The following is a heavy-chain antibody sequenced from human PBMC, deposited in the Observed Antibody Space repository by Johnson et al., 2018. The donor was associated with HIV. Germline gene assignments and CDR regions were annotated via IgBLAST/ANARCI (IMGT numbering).Heavy chain of an antibody. Sequence: VQLVESGGVVVQPGGSLRLSCAASGFTFDDYAMHWVRQAPGKDLEWVSGINWNGGSTDYADSVRGRFTLSRDNAKNSLYLQMNSLRAEDTALYYCARDGVYSSPLDAFDLWGQGTMVIVSS. J-gene: IGHJ3*01. D-gene: IGHD6-13*01. V-gene: IGHV3-20*04. CDR3: ARDGVYSSPLDAFDL. CDR1: GFTFDDYA. CDR2: INWNGGST.